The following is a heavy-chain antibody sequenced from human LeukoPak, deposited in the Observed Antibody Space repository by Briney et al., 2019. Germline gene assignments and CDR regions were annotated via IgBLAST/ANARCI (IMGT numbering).Heavy chain of an antibody. CDR1: GDSVSTNSAA. V-gene: IGHV4-59*01. Sequence: SQTLSLTCAISGDSVSTNSAAWSWIRQPPGKGLEWIGYIYYSGSTNYNPSLKSRVTISVDTSKNQFSLKLSSVTAADTAVYYCARDGSLFYDSSGYLDYWGQGTLVTVSS. CDR2: IYYSGST. D-gene: IGHD3-22*01. CDR3: ARDGSLFYDSSGYLDY. J-gene: IGHJ4*02.